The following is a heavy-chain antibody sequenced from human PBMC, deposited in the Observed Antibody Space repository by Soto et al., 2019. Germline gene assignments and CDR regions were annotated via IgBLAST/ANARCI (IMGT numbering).Heavy chain of an antibody. CDR3: ARAARLGPYSGYEGIDY. J-gene: IGHJ4*02. V-gene: IGHV3-48*01. D-gene: IGHD5-12*01. CDR2: ISSSSSTI. Sequence: EVQLVESGGGLVQPGGSPRLSCAASGFTFSSYSMNWVRQAPGKGLEWVSYISSSSSTIYYADSVKGRFTISRDNAKNSLYLQMNSLRAEDTAVYYCARAARLGPYSGYEGIDYWGQGTLVTVSS. CDR1: GFTFSSYS.